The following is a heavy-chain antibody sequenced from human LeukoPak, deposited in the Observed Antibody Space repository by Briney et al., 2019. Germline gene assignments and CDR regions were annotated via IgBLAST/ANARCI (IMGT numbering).Heavy chain of an antibody. CDR3: ARALYGDYENWFDP. V-gene: IGHV1-2*02. J-gene: IGHJ5*02. CDR2: INPNSGGT. Sequence: ASVKVSCKASGYTFTDYYMHWVRQAPGQGLDWMGWINPNSGGTNYAQKFQGRVTMTRDTSISTAYMELSRLRSEDMGVYYCARALYGDYENWFDPWGQGTLVTVSS. CDR1: GYTFTDYY. D-gene: IGHD4-17*01.